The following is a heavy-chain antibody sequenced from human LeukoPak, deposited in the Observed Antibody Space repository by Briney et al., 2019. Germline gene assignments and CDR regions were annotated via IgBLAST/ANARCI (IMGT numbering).Heavy chain of an antibody. D-gene: IGHD4-17*01. Sequence: SETLSLTCAVSGGSISSADFYWSWIRQHPGKGLEWIGFIYYSGSAYYNPSLKSRVSISIDTSKNQFSLNLSSVTAADTAVYYCARGPTMTTDYWGQGTLVTVSS. CDR3: ARGPTMTTDY. CDR1: GGSISSADFY. J-gene: IGHJ4*02. V-gene: IGHV4-31*11. CDR2: IYYSGSA.